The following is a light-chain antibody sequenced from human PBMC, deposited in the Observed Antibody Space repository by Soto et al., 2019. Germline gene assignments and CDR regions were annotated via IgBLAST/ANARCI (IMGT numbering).Light chain of an antibody. Sequence: DIKMTQSPSSLSASVGDRVTITCRASQSISSYLNWYQQKPGQAPKLLIYAASCLQSGIPSRFSGSGSGTEFTLTISSLQPEDSATYYCQQNYSTPRTFGQGTKVDIK. CDR3: QQNYSTPRT. V-gene: IGKV1-39*01. CDR1: QSISSY. CDR2: AAS. J-gene: IGKJ1*01.